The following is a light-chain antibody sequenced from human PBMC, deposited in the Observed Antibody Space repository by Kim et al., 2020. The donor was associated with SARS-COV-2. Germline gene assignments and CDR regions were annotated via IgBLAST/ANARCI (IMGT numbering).Light chain of an antibody. Sequence: ELTQPPSASGTPGQRVTISCSGSRSDIGSNTVNWYQQLPGTAPKLLIYRSNKRPSGVPDRFSASKSGTSASLAISGLQSEDEADYYCAAWDDSLNGDVVWGGGTKLTVL. V-gene: IGLV1-44*01. CDR3: AAWDDSLNGDVV. CDR1: RSDIGSNT. CDR2: RSN. J-gene: IGLJ2*01.